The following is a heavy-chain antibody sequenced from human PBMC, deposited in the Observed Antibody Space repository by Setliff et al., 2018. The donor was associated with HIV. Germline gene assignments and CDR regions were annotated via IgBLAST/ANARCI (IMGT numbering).Heavy chain of an antibody. Sequence: PSLTCAVYGESFSGFYWNWIRQPPGKGLEWIGEINPSGSTNYNPSLKSRVTISVDKAKNQFSLKLTSVTAADTAVYFCARGFGAPYLFSGYMDVWGKGTTVTVSS. CDR1: GESFSGFY. J-gene: IGHJ6*03. V-gene: IGHV4-34*01. CDR3: ARGFGAPYLFSGYMDV. CDR2: INPSGST. D-gene: IGHD1-26*01.